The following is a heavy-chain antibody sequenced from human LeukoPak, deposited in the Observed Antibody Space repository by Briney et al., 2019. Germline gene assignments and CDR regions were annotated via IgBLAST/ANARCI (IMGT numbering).Heavy chain of an antibody. CDR2: ITPIFGTA. D-gene: IGHD3-22*01. Sequence: SVKVSCKASGGTFSRFTISWVRQAPGQGFEWMGGITPIFGTANFAQKFQGRVSITADETTSTAFMELSSLRSEDTAVYYCAREWGLESSGYYYAYWGQGTLVTVSS. J-gene: IGHJ4*02. CDR3: AREWGLESSGYYYAY. CDR1: GGTFSRFT. V-gene: IGHV1-69*13.